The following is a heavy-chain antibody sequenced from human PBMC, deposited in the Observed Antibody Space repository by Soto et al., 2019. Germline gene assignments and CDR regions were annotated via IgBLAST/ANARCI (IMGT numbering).Heavy chain of an antibody. Sequence: QVQLVQSGAEVKKPGASVKVSCKASGYTFTSYYMHWVRQAPGQGLEWMGMIGPSGGSTNYPETFQGRVTLTRDTSTSPVYMELISMRPAGPAVYYCARDRTTGGLFDYWGHGTLVTVSS. D-gene: IGHD2-8*02. CDR1: GYTFTSYY. J-gene: IGHJ4*01. CDR2: IGPSGGST. V-gene: IGHV1-46*01. CDR3: ARDRTTGGLFDY.